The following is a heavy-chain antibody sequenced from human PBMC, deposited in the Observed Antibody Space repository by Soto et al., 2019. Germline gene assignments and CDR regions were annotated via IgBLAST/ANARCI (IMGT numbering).Heavy chain of an antibody. CDR3: AQSGSSSSWDYYYAMEV. V-gene: IGHV4-59*01. Sequence: SDTQSLTCPLSGRYFGSFYWSWIRPPPGKGLEWIGFIYYSGTTNYNPSLKGRVTISVDTSNNQFSLKLSSVTAADTAVYYCAQSGSSSSWDYYYAMEVWGQGNTVSVS. CDR2: IYYSGTT. D-gene: IGHD6-13*01. J-gene: IGHJ6*02. CDR1: GRYFGSFY.